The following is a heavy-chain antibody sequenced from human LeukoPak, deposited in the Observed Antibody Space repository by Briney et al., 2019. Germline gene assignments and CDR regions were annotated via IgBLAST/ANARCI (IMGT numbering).Heavy chain of an antibody. CDR3: AREGSPSY. V-gene: IGHV3-48*03. Sequence: GGSLRLSCAASGFTFSSYEMNWVRQAPGKGLEWVSYISSGGSTTYYADSMKGRFTISRDNTRYSLYLQMNSLRAEDTAVYYCAREGSPSYWGQGTLVTVSS. J-gene: IGHJ4*02. CDR1: GFTFSSYE. CDR2: ISSGGSTT.